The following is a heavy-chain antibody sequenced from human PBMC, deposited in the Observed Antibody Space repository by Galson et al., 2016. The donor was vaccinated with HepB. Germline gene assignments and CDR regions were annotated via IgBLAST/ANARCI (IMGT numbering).Heavy chain of an antibody. J-gene: IGHJ4*02. D-gene: IGHD3/OR15-3a*01. CDR1: GDSISSGAYS. V-gene: IGHV4-30-2*01. CDR2: IYHSGTT. Sequence: TLSLTCTVSGDSISSGAYSWSWLRQPPGKGLEWIGYIYHSGTTYYNPSLKSRVTISVDRSKNQFSLKLNSVTAADTAVYYCASHLDSGVTRYFDCWGQGTLVTVSS. CDR3: ASHLDSGVTRYFDC.